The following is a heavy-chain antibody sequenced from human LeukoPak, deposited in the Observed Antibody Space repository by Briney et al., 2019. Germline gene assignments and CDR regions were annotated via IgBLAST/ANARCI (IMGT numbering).Heavy chain of an antibody. CDR2: IYYSGST. D-gene: IGHD3-16*02. V-gene: IGHV4-31*03. J-gene: IGHJ4*02. Sequence: PSETLSLTCTVSGGSISSGGYYWSWIRQHPGKGLEWIGYIYYSGSTYYNPSLKSRVTISVDTSKNQFSLKLSSVTAADTAVYYCARVLYDYVWGSYRGFDYWGQGTLVTVSS. CDR3: ARVLYDYVWGSYRGFDY. CDR1: GGSISSGGYY.